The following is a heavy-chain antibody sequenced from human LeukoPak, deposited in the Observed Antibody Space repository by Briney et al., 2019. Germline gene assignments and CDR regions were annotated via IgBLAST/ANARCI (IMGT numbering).Heavy chain of an antibody. Sequence: GGSLRLSCAASGFTFSSYGMSWVRQAPGKGLEWVSAINTSGGSTYYADSVKGRFTISRDNSKNTLYLQMNSLRAEDTAVYYCAKARIYDSSGYYPDFDYWGQGTLVTVSS. CDR1: GFTFSSYG. V-gene: IGHV3-23*01. J-gene: IGHJ4*02. D-gene: IGHD3-22*01. CDR2: INTSGGST. CDR3: AKARIYDSSGYYPDFDY.